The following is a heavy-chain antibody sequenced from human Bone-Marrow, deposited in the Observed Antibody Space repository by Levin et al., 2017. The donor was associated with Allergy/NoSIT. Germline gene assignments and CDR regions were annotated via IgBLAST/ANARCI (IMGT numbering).Heavy chain of an antibody. CDR3: AKVPSYYIWGSLNWLDP. D-gene: IGHD3-16*01. Sequence: GGSLRLSCAASGFIFSDYAMTWVRQAPGKGLEWVSFLSGSADGSTYYADSVKGRFTISRDNSKNTLYLQMNSLRVEDTAIYYCAKVPSYYIWGSLNWLDPWGQGTLVTVSS. J-gene: IGHJ5*01. CDR1: GFIFSDYA. CDR2: LSGSADGST. V-gene: IGHV3-23*01.